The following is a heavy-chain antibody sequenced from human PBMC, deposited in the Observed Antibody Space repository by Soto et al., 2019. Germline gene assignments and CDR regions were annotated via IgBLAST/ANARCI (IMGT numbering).Heavy chain of an antibody. J-gene: IGHJ6*02. CDR1: GFTVSSNH. V-gene: IGHV3-53*01. D-gene: IGHD6-19*01. CDR3: ARGTIAVAGSDPNGMDV. Sequence: PGGSLRLSCAASGFTVSSNHVTWVRQAPGKGLEWVSLIYSGGSTYYADSVKGRFTISRDNSKNTLYLQMNSLRAEDTAVYYCARGTIAVAGSDPNGMDVWGQGTTVTVSS. CDR2: IYSGGST.